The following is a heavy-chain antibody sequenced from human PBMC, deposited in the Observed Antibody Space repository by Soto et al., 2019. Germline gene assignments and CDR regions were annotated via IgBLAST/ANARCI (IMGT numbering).Heavy chain of an antibody. CDR1: GGTLSSYA. J-gene: IGHJ5*02. Sequence: SVKVSCKASGGTLSSYAISWVRQAPGQGLEWMGGIIPIFGTANYAQKFQGRVTITADESTSTAYMELSSLRSEDTAVYYCARGGIAAAGRPYWFDPWGQGTLVTVSS. D-gene: IGHD6-13*01. CDR2: IIPIFGTA. V-gene: IGHV1-69*13. CDR3: ARGGIAAAGRPYWFDP.